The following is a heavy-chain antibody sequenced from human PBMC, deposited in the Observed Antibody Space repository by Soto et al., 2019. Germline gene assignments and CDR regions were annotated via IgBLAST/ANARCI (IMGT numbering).Heavy chain of an antibody. Sequence: QVQLQESGPGLVKPSQTLSLTCTVSGGSISSGGYYWSWIRQHPGKGREGIGYISYSGSTNYNPSLKRRVTISVDTSKNQFSLKLSSVTAADTAVYYCARSSTSANYFDYWGQGTLVTVSS. CDR2: ISYSGST. J-gene: IGHJ4*02. D-gene: IGHD2-2*01. CDR1: GGSISSGGYY. V-gene: IGHV4-31*03. CDR3: ARSSTSANYFDY.